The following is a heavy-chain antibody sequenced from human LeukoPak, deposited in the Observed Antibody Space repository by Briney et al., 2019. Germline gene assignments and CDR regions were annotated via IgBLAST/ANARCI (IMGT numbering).Heavy chain of an antibody. CDR1: GGSISSGDYY. V-gene: IGHV4-30-4*08. Sequence: SQTLSLTCTVPGGSISSGDYYWSWIRQPPGKGLEWIGYIYYSGSTYYNPSLKSRVTISVDTSKNQFSLKLSSVTAADTAVYYCARGSTIFGAFDPWGQGTLVTVSS. CDR3: ARGSTIFGAFDP. J-gene: IGHJ5*02. CDR2: IYYSGST. D-gene: IGHD3-3*01.